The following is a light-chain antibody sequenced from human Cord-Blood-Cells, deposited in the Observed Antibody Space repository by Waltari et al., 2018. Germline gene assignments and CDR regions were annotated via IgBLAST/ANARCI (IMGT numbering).Light chain of an antibody. Sequence: DIQMTQSPSSLSASVGERVTITCQASQDISNYLNWYQQKPGKAPKLLIYDASNLETVVPSRFSGSGSGTDFTFTISSLQPEDIATYYCQQYDNLFTFGPGTKVDIK. V-gene: IGKV1-33*01. CDR2: DAS. CDR1: QDISNY. CDR3: QQYDNLFT. J-gene: IGKJ3*01.